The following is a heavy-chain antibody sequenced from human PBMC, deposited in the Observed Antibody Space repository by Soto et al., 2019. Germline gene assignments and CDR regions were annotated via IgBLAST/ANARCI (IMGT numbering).Heavy chain of an antibody. D-gene: IGHD3-9*01. Sequence: QLQLQESGPGLVKPSETLSLTCTVSGGSISSSSYYWGWIRQPPGKGMEWIGSIYYSGSTYYNPYLKGRVTISVDTSKNQFSLKLSSVTAADTAVYYCARQSRYFDWLFPFDYWGQGTLVTVSS. CDR2: IYYSGST. V-gene: IGHV4-39*01. J-gene: IGHJ4*02. CDR3: ARQSRYFDWLFPFDY. CDR1: GGSISSSSYY.